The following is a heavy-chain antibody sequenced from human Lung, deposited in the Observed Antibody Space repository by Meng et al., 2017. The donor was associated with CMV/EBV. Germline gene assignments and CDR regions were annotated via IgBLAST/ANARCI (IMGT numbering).Heavy chain of an antibody. CDR1: GYTFTAYY. J-gene: IGHJ5*02. CDR3: GLYCSGGGCHYSRFAP. Sequence: ASVKVSXKASGYTFTAYYIHWVRQAPGLGLEWMGWINPNSGGTKYAQNVQARVSMTRDTAISTVYMELRRLRYDDTAVYYCGLYCSGGGCHYSRFAPWGQGTLVTVSS. V-gene: IGHV1-2*02. CDR2: INPNSGGT. D-gene: IGHD2-15*01.